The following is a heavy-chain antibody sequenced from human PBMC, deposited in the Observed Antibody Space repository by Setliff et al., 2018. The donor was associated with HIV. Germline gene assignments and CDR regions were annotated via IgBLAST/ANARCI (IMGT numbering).Heavy chain of an antibody. CDR3: ARETFEYYFYASGYYPDW. CDR1: GGSVNSTNYY. CDR2: IYYSGST. J-gene: IGHJ4*02. V-gene: IGHV4-39*02. D-gene: IGHD3-22*01. Sequence: SETLSLTCTVSGGSVNSTNYYWGWNRQPPGKGLEWIGSIYYSGSTYYNPSLKSRVTISVDTSKNQFSLKLRSVTAADTAVYYCARETFEYYFYASGYYPDWWGQGTLVTVSS.